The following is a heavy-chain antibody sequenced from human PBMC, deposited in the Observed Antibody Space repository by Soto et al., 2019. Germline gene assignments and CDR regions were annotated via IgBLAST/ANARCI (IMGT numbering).Heavy chain of an antibody. CDR1: GYTFTSYG. Sequence: ASVKVSCKASGYTFTSYGISWVRQAPGQGLEWMGWISAYNGNTNYAQKLQGRVTMTTDTSTSTAYMELRSLRSEDTAVYYCARANSVAVAGTDGHYFDDWGQGTLVTVSS. CDR3: ARANSVAVAGTDGHYFDD. J-gene: IGHJ4*02. V-gene: IGHV1-18*01. CDR2: ISAYNGNT. D-gene: IGHD6-19*01.